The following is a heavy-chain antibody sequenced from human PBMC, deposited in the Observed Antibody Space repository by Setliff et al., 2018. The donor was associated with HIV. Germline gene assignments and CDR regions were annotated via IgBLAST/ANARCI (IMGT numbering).Heavy chain of an antibody. CDR3: ARRGDSSGHYDAFDV. J-gene: IGHJ3*01. V-gene: IGHV4-34*01. D-gene: IGHD3-22*01. CDR1: GESFSGYY. Sequence: SETLSLTCAVYGESFSGYYWNWIRQPPGKGLEWIGEINHSGSTNYNPSLKSRVTISVDTSKNQFSLKLNSVTAADTAMYYCARRGDSSGHYDAFDVWGQGTKVTVSS. CDR2: INHSGST.